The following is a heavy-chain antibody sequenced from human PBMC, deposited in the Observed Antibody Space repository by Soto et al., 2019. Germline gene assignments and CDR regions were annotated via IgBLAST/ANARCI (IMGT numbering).Heavy chain of an antibody. D-gene: IGHD3-9*01. V-gene: IGHV1-3*01. CDR1: GYTFPSSA. Sequence: ASVKISCKASGYTFPSSAMHWVRQAPGQRLEWMGWINAGNGNTKYSQKFQGRVTITRDTSASTAYMELSSPRSEDTAVYYCARDGGILRYFDWFDPWGQGTLVTVSS. CDR2: INAGNGNT. CDR3: ARDGGILRYFDWFDP. J-gene: IGHJ5*02.